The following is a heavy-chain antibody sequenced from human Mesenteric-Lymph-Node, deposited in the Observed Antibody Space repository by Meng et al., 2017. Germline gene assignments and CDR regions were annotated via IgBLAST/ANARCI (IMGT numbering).Heavy chain of an antibody. CDR1: GGSFSGYY. Sequence: HVQLPQWGAGLLKPSETLSLTCAVYGGSFSGYYWSWIRQPPGKGLEWIGEINHSGSTNYNPSLKSRVTISVDTSKNQFSLKLSSVTAADTAVYYCARLGSSGLGRDYWGQGTLVTVPS. CDR3: ARLGSSGLGRDY. V-gene: IGHV4-34*01. D-gene: IGHD3-10*01. J-gene: IGHJ4*02. CDR2: INHSGST.